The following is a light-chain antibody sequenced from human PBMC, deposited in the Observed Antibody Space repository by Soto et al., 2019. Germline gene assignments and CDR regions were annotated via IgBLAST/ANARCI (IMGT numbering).Light chain of an antibody. V-gene: IGKV1-5*03. CDR3: QHYTNYSEA. CDR2: KAS. CDR1: QTISSW. J-gene: IGKJ1*01. Sequence: DIRMTQSRSTLSGSVGDRVTITCRASQTISSWLAWYQQKPGKAPKLVIYKASTLKSEVPSRFSGSGSGTEFTLTISSMQPDDFATYYCQHYTNYSEAFGQGTKVELK.